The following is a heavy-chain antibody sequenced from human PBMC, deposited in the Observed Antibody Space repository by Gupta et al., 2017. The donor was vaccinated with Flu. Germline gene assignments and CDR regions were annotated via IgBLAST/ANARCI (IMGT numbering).Heavy chain of an antibody. D-gene: IGHD3-22*01. CDR3: ARRLGSAKLYDSSGELDY. Sequence: QLQLQESGPGLVKPSETLSLTCTVSGGSISSSSYYWGWIRQPPGKGLEWIGSIYYSGSSYYNPSLKSRVTISVDTSKNQFSLKLSSVTAADTAVYYCARRLGSAKLYDSSGELDYWGQGTLVTVAS. CDR1: GGSISSSSYY. CDR2: IYYSGSS. V-gene: IGHV4-39*01. J-gene: IGHJ4*02.